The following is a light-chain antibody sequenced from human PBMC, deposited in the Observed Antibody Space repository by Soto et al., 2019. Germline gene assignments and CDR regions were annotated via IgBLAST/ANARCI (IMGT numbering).Light chain of an antibody. CDR2: EVG. J-gene: IGLJ1*01. Sequence: QSALTQPPSVSGSPGQSVTISCTGNNSDVGSYNHVSWYQQPPGAAPKLMIYEVGNRPSGVPDRFSGSKSGNTASLTISGLQAEDEADYYCSSYTTSSTYVFGTGTQLTVL. V-gene: IGLV2-18*02. CDR1: NSDVGSYNH. CDR3: SSYTTSSTYV.